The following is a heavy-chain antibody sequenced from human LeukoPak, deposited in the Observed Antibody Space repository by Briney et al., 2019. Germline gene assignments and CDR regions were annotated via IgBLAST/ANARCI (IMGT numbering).Heavy chain of an antibody. D-gene: IGHD3-22*01. CDR2: FDPEDGET. V-gene: IGHV1-24*01. Sequence: ASVKVSCKVSGRTLTELSMHWVRQAPGKGLEWMGGFDPEDGETIYAQKFQGRVTMTEDTSTDTAYMELSSLRSEDTAVYYCATAVVTPIVVVTQPRYYFDYWGQGTLVTVSS. CDR3: ATAVVTPIVVVTQPRYYFDY. J-gene: IGHJ4*02. CDR1: GRTLTELS.